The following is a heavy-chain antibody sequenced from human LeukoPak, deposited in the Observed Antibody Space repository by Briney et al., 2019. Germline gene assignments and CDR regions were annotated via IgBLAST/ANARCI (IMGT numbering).Heavy chain of an antibody. CDR3: ARALGYCSSTSCYVAYYYGMDV. CDR2: INPNSGGT. V-gene: IGHV1-2*02. J-gene: IGHJ6*02. D-gene: IGHD2-2*01. CDR1: GYTFTGYY. Sequence: ASVKVSCKASGYTFTGYYMHWVRQAPGQGLEWMGWINPNSGGTNYAQKFQGRVTMTRDTSISTAYMELSRLRSDDTAVYYCARALGYCSSTSCYVAYYYGMDVWGQGTTVTVS.